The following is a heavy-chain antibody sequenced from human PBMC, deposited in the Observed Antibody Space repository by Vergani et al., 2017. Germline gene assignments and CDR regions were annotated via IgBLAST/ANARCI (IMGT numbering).Heavy chain of an antibody. CDR2: IYYSGST. D-gene: IGHD3-10*01. V-gene: IGHV4-59*01. Sequence: QVQLQESGPGLVKPSETLSLTCTVSGGSISSYYWSWIRQPPGKGLEWIGYIYYSGSTNYNPSLKSRVTISVATSKNQFSLKLSSVTAADTAVYYCARAARGVSVGWFDPWGQGTLVTVSS. CDR1: GGSISSYY. CDR3: ARAARGVSVGWFDP. J-gene: IGHJ5*02.